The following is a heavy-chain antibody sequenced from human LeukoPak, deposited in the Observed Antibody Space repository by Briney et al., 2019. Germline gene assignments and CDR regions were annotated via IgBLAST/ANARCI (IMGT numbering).Heavy chain of an antibody. CDR2: ISYDGSNK. CDR3: ARESVDQTRYGMDV. D-gene: IGHD2-2*01. V-gene: IGHV3-30-3*01. CDR1: GFTFSSYA. Sequence: GRSLRLSCAASGFTFSSYAMHWVRQAPGKGLEWVAVISYDGSNKYHADSVKGRFTISRDNSKNTLYLQMNSLRAEDTAVYYCARESVDQTRYGMDVWGRGTTVTVSS. J-gene: IGHJ6*02.